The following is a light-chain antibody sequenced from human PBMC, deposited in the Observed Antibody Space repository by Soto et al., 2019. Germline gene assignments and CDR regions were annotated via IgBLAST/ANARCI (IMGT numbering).Light chain of an antibody. Sequence: IPMTQSPSSLSASLVDRVNISCRASQGIGNALGWYQQKPGKPPKVLIYGASNLQSGVPPRLTGSGSGTDFTLAISSLQPEDSATYYCLQDISYPSTFGQGTKVDIK. CDR1: QGIGNA. CDR2: GAS. V-gene: IGKV1-6*01. CDR3: LQDISYPST. J-gene: IGKJ1*01.